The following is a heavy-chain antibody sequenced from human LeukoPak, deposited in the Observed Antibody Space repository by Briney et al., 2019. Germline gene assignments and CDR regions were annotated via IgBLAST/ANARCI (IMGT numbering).Heavy chain of an antibody. Sequence: SETLSLTCTVSGGSISSSGYYWGWIRQPPGERLEWIGSIYYTGSTYYNPSLQSRVTISVDTSKSQFSLQLSSVTAADTAVYYCARERYGDYVGYWGQGTLVTVSS. CDR1: GGSISSSGYY. CDR2: IYYTGST. D-gene: IGHD4-17*01. V-gene: IGHV4-39*07. CDR3: ARERYGDYVGY. J-gene: IGHJ4*02.